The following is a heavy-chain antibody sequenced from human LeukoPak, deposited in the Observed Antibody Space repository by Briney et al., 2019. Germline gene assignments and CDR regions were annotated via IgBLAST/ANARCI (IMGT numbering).Heavy chain of an antibody. CDR3: ASTGYIAAADPYYYGMDV. Sequence: SETLSLTCTVSGGSVSSGSYYWSWIRQPPGKGLEWIGYIYYSGGTNYNPSLKSRVTISVDTSKNQFSLKLSSVTAADTAVYYCASTGYIAAADPYYYGMDVWGQGTTVTVSS. D-gene: IGHD6-13*01. J-gene: IGHJ6*02. CDR1: GGSVSSGSYY. CDR2: IYYSGGT. V-gene: IGHV4-61*01.